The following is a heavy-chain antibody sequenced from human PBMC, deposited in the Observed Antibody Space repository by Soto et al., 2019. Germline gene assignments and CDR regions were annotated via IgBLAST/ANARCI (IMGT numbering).Heavy chain of an antibody. J-gene: IGHJ4*02. D-gene: IGHD5-18*01. CDR1: GGSISSYY. V-gene: IGHV4-59*01. CDR3: ARGIVGYSYGAFDY. Sequence: SETLSLTCTVSGGSISSYYWSWIRQPPGKGLEWIGYIYYSGSTNYNPSLKSRVTISVDTSKNQFSLKLSSVTAADTAVYYCARGIVGYSYGAFDYWGQGTLVTV. CDR2: IYYSGST.